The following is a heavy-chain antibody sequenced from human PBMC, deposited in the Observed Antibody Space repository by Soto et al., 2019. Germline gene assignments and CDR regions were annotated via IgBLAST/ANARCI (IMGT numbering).Heavy chain of an antibody. Sequence: GGSLRLSCAASGFTFRNYGMNWVRQAPGKGLEWVSYIGIGSSTKYYADSVKGRFTISRDNAKNSLYLQMNSLRAEDTAVYYCAKDPLYGSGSYYNPYWGQGTLVTVSS. CDR2: IGIGSSTK. CDR3: AKDPLYGSGSYYNPY. V-gene: IGHV3-48*01. J-gene: IGHJ4*02. D-gene: IGHD3-10*01. CDR1: GFTFRNYG.